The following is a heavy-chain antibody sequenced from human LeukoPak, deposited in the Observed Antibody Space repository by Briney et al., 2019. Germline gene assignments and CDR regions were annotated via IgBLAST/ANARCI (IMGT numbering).Heavy chain of an antibody. V-gene: IGHV4-39*07. D-gene: IGHD6-19*01. CDR1: GGSISSNSYY. J-gene: IGHJ4*02. CDR2: NYYSGST. Sequence: SETLSLTCTVSGGSISSNSYYWGRVRQPPGKGLEWIGCNYYSGSTYYNPSLKSRVFISVDTSKNQFFLKLSSVTAAETAVYYCARARMAVAGYDYWGQGTLVTVSS. CDR3: ARARMAVAGYDY.